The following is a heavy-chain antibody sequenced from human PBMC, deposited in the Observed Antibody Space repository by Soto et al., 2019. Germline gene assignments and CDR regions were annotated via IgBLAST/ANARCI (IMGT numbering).Heavy chain of an antibody. CDR1: GFILSTFW. V-gene: IGHV3-74*01. D-gene: IGHD5-12*01. J-gene: IGHJ5*02. CDR2: INSDGSKT. Sequence: GGSLRLSCAASGFILSTFWMHWVRQAPGKGLEWVSRINSDGSKTTYADSVKGRFTISRDNAKNTVYLQMNSLRAEDTAVYYCATVATNSYNWLDPWGQGTLVTVSS. CDR3: ATVATNSYNWLDP.